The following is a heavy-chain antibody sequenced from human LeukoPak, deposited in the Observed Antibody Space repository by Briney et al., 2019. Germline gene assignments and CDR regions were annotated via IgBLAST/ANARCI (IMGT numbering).Heavy chain of an antibody. CDR3: AKDPLIVVVLAAMEYFDY. Sequence: GGSLRLSCAASGFTFSSYAMSWVRPAPGKGLEWFSAISDSGGSTYYADSVKGRFTISRDNSKNTLYLQMNSLRAEDTAVYYCAKDPLIVVVLAAMEYFDYWVQGTLVTVSS. V-gene: IGHV3-23*01. J-gene: IGHJ4*02. CDR1: GFTFSSYA. D-gene: IGHD2-2*01. CDR2: ISDSGGST.